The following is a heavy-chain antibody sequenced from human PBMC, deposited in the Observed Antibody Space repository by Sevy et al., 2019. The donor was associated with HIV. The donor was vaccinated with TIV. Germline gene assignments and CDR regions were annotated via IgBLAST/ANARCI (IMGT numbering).Heavy chain of an antibody. Sequence: GGSLRLSCTASGLSFSDYGMHWVRQAPGKGLEWVAFIWYDGSDRYYADSVKGRFTISRDNSKNILYLQMSSLRLEDTALYYCAKNTAAVGVGGFDYWGHGTLVTVSS. D-gene: IGHD6-13*01. J-gene: IGHJ4*01. CDR2: IWYDGSDR. V-gene: IGHV3-30*02. CDR3: AKNTAAVGVGGFDY. CDR1: GLSFSDYG.